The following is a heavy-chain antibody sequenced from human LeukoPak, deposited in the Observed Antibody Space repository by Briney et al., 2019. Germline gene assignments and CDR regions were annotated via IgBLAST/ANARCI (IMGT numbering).Heavy chain of an antibody. CDR1: GFTFDDYG. Sequence: PGGSLRLSCAASGFTFDDYGMSWVRQAPGKGLEWVSGINWSGGSTGYADSVKGRFTISRDNSKNTLYLQMNSLRAEDTAVYYCAKGVTGAGTFYFDYWGQGTLVTVSS. J-gene: IGHJ4*02. D-gene: IGHD3-10*01. CDR3: AKGVTGAGTFYFDY. CDR2: INWSGGST. V-gene: IGHV3-20*04.